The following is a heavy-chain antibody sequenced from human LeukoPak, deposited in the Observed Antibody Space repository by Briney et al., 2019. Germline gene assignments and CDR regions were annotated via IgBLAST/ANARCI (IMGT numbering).Heavy chain of an antibody. CDR3: AKDWSLRSELDY. D-gene: IGHD3-3*01. J-gene: IGHJ4*02. CDR2: ISGSGGST. CDR1: GFTFSSYA. V-gene: IGHV3-23*01. Sequence: GGSLRLSCAASGFTFSSYAMSWVRQAPGKGLEWVSAISGSGGSTYYADSVKGRFTIPRDNSKNTLYLQMNSLRAEDTAVYYCAKDWSLRSELDYWGQGTLVTVSS.